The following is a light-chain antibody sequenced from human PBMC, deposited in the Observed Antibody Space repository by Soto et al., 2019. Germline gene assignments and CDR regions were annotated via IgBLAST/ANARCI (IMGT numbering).Light chain of an antibody. J-gene: IGKJ3*01. CDR1: QRVSSSY. CDR2: GVS. Sequence: EIVLTQSPGTLSLFAGERTTLSCRASQRVSSSYLAWYQQKRGQAPRLLIYGVSSRATGIPDRFSGSGSGTDFTLTISRLEPEDFAVYYCHQYEATPFTFGPGTKVEFK. CDR3: HQYEATPFT. V-gene: IGKV3-20*01.